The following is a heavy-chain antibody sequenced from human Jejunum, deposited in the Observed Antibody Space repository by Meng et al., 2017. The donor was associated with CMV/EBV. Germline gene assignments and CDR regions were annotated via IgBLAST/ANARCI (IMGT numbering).Heavy chain of an antibody. CDR1: GYTFATYF. J-gene: IGHJ4*02. D-gene: IGHD5/OR15-5a*01. CDR3: ARDREQVYDY. Sequence: SCKASGYTFATYFMHWVRQAPGQGPEWMGWINPTSGGTSYAEKFQGRVTMTRDTSISTAYMELSRLRSDDTAVYYCARDREQVYDYWGQGTLVTVSS. CDR2: INPTSGGT. V-gene: IGHV1-2*02.